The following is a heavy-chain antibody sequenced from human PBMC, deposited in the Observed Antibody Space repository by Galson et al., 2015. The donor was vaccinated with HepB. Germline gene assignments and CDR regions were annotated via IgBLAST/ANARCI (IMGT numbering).Heavy chain of an antibody. D-gene: IGHD1-26*01. V-gene: IGHV3-23*05. CDR1: GFTFTNYA. J-gene: IGHJ3*02. Sequence: SLRLSCATSGFTFTNYAMSWVRQAPGKGLEWVSGIIAIGTSTHYADSVKGRFTISRDNSKNTIYLQTNSLRAGDSAVYYCARRDIVGPTRSWGAFDIWGQGTMVTVSS. CDR2: IIAIGTST. CDR3: ARRDIVGPTRSWGAFDI.